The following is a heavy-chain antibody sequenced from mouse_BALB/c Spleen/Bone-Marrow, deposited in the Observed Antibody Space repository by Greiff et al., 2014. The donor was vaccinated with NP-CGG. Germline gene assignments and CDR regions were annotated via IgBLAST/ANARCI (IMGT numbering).Heavy chain of an antibody. CDR1: GFNIEDTY. CDR2: IDPANGNT. Sequence: VQLQQSGAELVKPGASVKLSCTASGFNIEDTYMHWVKQRPEQGLEWIGRIDPANGNTKYDPKFQDKATITADTSSNTAYLQLSSLTSEDTAVYYCARYYYGSSYFDYWGQGTTLTVSS. CDR3: ARYYYGSSYFDY. J-gene: IGHJ2*01. D-gene: IGHD1-1*01. V-gene: IGHV14-3*02.